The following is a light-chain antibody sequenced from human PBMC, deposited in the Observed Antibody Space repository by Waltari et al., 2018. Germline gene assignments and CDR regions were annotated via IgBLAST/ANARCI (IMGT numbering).Light chain of an antibody. CDR3: CSSAGRNNLRV. CDR2: EVN. CDR1: SSDIGGNNY. J-gene: IGLJ3*02. Sequence: QSALTQPPSASGSPGQSVTISCPGTSSDIGGNNYVSWYQHHPGKAPRLTIYEVNKRPSGVPDRFSGSKSGNTASLTVSGLQAEDEADYYCCSSAGRNNLRVFGGGTKLTVL. V-gene: IGLV2-8*01.